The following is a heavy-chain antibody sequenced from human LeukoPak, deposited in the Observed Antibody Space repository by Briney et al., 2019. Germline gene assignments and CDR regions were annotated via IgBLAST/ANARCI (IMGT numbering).Heavy chain of an antibody. Sequence: GGSLRLSCAASGFTFSNFPMTWVRQAPGKGLEWVSSISSSSSYIYYADSVKGRFTISRDNAKNSLYLQMNGLRAEDTAVYYCARYSGSYWFDPWGQGTLVTVSS. V-gene: IGHV3-21*01. D-gene: IGHD1-26*01. CDR3: ARYSGSYWFDP. J-gene: IGHJ5*02. CDR1: GFTFSNFP. CDR2: ISSSSSYI.